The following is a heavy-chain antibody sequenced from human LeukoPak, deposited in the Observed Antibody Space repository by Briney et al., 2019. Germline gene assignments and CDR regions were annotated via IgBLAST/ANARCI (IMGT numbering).Heavy chain of an antibody. CDR1: GFTFSSYS. J-gene: IGHJ3*02. CDR2: INSSSSYI. D-gene: IGHD3-22*01. CDR3: ARGGGYYDSSGPAPRIVDAFDI. V-gene: IGHV3-21*01. Sequence: GGSLRLSCAASGFTFSSYSMNWVRQAPGKGLEWVSSINSSSSYIYYADSVKGRFTISRDNATNSLYLQMSSLRAEDTAVYYCARGGGYYDSSGPAPRIVDAFDIWGQGTMVTVSS.